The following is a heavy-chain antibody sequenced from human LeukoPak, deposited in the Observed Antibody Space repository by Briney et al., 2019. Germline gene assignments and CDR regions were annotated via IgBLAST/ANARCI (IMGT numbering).Heavy chain of an antibody. Sequence: GGSLRLSCAASGFTFSSYEMNWVRQAPGKGLEWVSYISSSGSTIYYADSVKGRFTISRDNAKNSLYLQMNSLRAEDTAVYYCASHYCSSTSCYNLNWFDPWGQGTLVTVSS. V-gene: IGHV3-48*03. D-gene: IGHD2-2*02. J-gene: IGHJ5*02. CDR2: ISSSGSTI. CDR1: GFTFSSYE. CDR3: ASHYCSSTSCYNLNWFDP.